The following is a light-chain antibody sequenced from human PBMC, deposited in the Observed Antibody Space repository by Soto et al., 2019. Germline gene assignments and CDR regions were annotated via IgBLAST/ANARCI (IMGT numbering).Light chain of an antibody. CDR1: QSFDSNY. J-gene: IGKJ1*01. Sequence: EIVLTQSPGTLSLFPGERATLSCRASQSFDSNYLAWYQQKAGQAPRLLIYGASTRATGIPDRFSGSGSGTDFTLIINSLEPEDFVVYYCQQYGSSLWTFGQGTKVEI. CDR3: QQYGSSLWT. CDR2: GAS. V-gene: IGKV3-20*01.